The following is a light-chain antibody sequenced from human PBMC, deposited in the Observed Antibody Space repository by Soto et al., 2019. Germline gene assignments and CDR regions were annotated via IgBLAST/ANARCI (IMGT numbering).Light chain of an antibody. CDR3: QQSAT. V-gene: IGKV3D-15*01. CDR1: QSVSSN. J-gene: IGKJ3*01. CDR2: GAS. Sequence: EIVMTQSPATLSVSPGERATLACRASQSVSSNLAWYQQKPGQSPRLLIYGASIRAAGIPDRFSGSGSGTDFTLTISRLEPEDFAVYYCQQSATFGPGTKVDIK.